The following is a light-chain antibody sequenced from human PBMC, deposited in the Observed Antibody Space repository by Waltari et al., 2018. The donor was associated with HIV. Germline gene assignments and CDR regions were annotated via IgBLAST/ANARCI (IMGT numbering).Light chain of an antibody. V-gene: IGLV1-47*01. CDR3: AAWDDILSGWV. CDR2: RDN. J-gene: IGLJ3*02. Sequence: QSVLTQPPSASGAPGQRVTISCSGSSATIGNTVYWYQQLPGTAPKVLTYRDNQRPSGVPDRFSGSRSGTSASLDVSGLRSEDEANYICAAWDDILSGWVFGGGTKLTVL. CDR1: SATIGNT.